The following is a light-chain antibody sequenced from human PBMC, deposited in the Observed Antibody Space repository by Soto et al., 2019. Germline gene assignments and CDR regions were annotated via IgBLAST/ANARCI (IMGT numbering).Light chain of an antibody. CDR1: QSVSSN. J-gene: IGKJ2*01. CDR3: QQYYKWYT. CDR2: GAS. V-gene: IGKV3-15*01. Sequence: EIVMTQSPATLSVSPGERATLSCRASQSVSSNLAWYQQKPGQAPRLLIYGASTRATGIPARFSGSGSGTEFALTISSLQSEDFAIYYCQQYYKWYTFGQGTKLEIK.